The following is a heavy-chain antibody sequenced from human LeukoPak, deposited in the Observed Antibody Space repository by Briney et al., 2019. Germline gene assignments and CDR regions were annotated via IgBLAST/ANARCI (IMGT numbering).Heavy chain of an antibody. V-gene: IGHV3-9*01. CDR2: ISWNSGSI. D-gene: IGHD6-19*01. J-gene: IGHJ4*02. Sequence: GGSLRLSCAASGFTFDDYAMHWVRQAPGKGLEWVSGISWNSGSIGYADSVKGRFTISRDNAKNSLYLQMNSLRAEDTALYYYAKDMEGAVAGTFDYWGQGTLVTVSS. CDR1: GFTFDDYA. CDR3: AKDMEGAVAGTFDY.